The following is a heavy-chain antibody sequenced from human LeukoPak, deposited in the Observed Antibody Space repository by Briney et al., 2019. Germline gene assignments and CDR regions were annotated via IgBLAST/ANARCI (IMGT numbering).Heavy chain of an antibody. CDR3: VPMVRGNIIGDY. CDR1: GYTFTSYG. J-gene: IGHJ4*02. CDR2: FDPEDGET. Sequence: ASVKVSCKASGYTFTSYGISWVRQAPGQGLEWMGGFDPEDGETIYAQKFQGRVTMTEDTSTDTAYMELSSLRSEDTAVYYCVPMVRGNIIGDYWGQGTLVTVSS. V-gene: IGHV1-24*01. D-gene: IGHD3-10*01.